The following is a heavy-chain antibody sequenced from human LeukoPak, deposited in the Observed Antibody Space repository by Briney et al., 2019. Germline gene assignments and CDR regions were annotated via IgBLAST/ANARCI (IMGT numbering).Heavy chain of an antibody. Sequence: SQTLSLTCTVSGGSISSGSYYWSWIRQPAGKGLEWIGRIYTSGSTNYNPSLKSRVTISVDTSKNQFSLKLSSVTAADTAVYYCAVSVWSGYLDAFDIWGQGTMVTVSS. J-gene: IGHJ3*02. V-gene: IGHV4-61*02. D-gene: IGHD3-3*01. CDR2: IYTSGST. CDR3: AVSVWSGYLDAFDI. CDR1: GGSISSGSYY.